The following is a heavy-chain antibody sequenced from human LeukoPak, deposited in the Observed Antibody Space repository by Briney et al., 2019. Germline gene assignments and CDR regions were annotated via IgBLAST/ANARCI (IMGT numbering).Heavy chain of an antibody. CDR3: ARRKYGSGSYLPMNLDY. Sequence: ASVKVSCKASGGTFSSYAISWARQAPGQGLEWMGGVIPLFGTSNYAQKFQGRVTITADESTSTAYMELSSLRSEDTAVYYCARRKYGSGSYLPMNLDYWGQGTLVTVSS. J-gene: IGHJ4*02. D-gene: IGHD3-10*01. V-gene: IGHV1-69*13. CDR1: GGTFSSYA. CDR2: VIPLFGTS.